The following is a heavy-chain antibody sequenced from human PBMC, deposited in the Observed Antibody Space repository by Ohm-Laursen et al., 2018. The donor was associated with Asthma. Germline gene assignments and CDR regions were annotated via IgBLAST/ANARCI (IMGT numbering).Heavy chain of an antibody. J-gene: IGHJ4*02. CDR2: IGNSGSAI. Sequence: SLRLSCAASGFTLSDYYMSFIRQAPGKGLEWVSYIGNSGSAIYYADSVKGRFTISRDNAKNYLYLQMNSLRAEDTAFYFCTKDRDLEYVASLASSAFDSWGQGTLVTVTS. CDR3: TKDRDLEYVASLASSAFDS. D-gene: IGHD2/OR15-2a*01. V-gene: IGHV3-11*01. CDR1: GFTLSDYY.